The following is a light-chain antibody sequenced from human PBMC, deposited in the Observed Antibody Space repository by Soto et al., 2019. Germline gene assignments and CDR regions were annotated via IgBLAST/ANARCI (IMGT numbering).Light chain of an antibody. CDR1: QSISGY. CDR2: ADS. CDR3: QKYNSAPPGIT. V-gene: IGKV3-11*01. Sequence: EIVLTQSPATLSLSPGERATLSCRASQSISGYLGWYQQKPGQAPRLLIYADSNRATGIPARFSGSGSGTDFTLTISSLQPEDVATYYCQKYNSAPPGITFGQGTRLDIK. J-gene: IGKJ5*01.